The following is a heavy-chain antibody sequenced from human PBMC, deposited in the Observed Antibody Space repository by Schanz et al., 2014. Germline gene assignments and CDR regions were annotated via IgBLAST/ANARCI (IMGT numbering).Heavy chain of an antibody. D-gene: IGHD4-17*01. J-gene: IGHJ4*02. CDR3: ARARFDYDEVDY. CDR2: IWNNGATK. Sequence: QVQLMESGGGVVQPGTSLILSCSVSGFSLNTYGIHWFRQAAGKGLEWVAVIWNNGATKYYADSVRGRFTISRDRFQMYLHLRRRSLEAEDTAVCDCARARFDYDEVDYWGQGTLVIVSS. CDR1: GFSLNTYG. V-gene: IGHV3-33*01.